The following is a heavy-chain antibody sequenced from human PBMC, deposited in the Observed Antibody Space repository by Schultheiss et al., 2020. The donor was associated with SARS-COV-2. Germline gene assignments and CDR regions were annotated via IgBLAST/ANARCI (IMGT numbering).Heavy chain of an antibody. CDR3: ARGGDGYNYGPNAFDI. V-gene: IGHV4-59*06. J-gene: IGHJ3*02. Sequence: SETLSLTCTVSGGSISSYYWSWIRQPPGKGLEWIGYIYHSGSTYYNPSLKSLVTISVDTSKNQFSLKLSSVTAADTAVYYCARGGDGYNYGPNAFDIWGQGTMVTVSS. CDR2: IYHSGST. CDR1: GGSISSYY. D-gene: IGHD5-24*01.